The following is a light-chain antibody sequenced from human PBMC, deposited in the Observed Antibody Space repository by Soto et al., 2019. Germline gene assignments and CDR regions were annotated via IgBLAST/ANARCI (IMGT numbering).Light chain of an antibody. CDR1: QSISDW. Sequence: DIQMTQSPSTLSASVGDRVTITCRASQSISDWLAWYQQKPGKVPKLLIYKASNLESGVPSRFSGSGSGTEFTLTLSSLQPDDFATYYCQQYNSYCSFGGGTKVDIK. CDR2: KAS. CDR3: QQYNSYCS. V-gene: IGKV1-5*03. J-gene: IGKJ4*01.